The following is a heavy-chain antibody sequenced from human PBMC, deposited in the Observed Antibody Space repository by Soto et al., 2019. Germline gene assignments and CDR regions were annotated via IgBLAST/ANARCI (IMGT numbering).Heavy chain of an antibody. CDR2: ISGSGGST. D-gene: IGHD3-3*01. Sequence: GSLRLSCAASGFTFSSYAMSWVRQAPGKGLEWVSAISGSGGSTYYADSVKGRFTISRDNSKNTLYLQMNSLRAEDTAVYYCAKSGVGGITIFGVVITNWFDPWGQGT. CDR3: AKSGVGGITIFGVVITNWFDP. V-gene: IGHV3-23*01. J-gene: IGHJ5*02. CDR1: GFTFSSYA.